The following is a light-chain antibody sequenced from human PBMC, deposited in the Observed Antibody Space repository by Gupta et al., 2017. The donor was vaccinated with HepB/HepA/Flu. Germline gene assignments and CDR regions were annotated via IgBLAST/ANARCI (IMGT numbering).Light chain of an antibody. CDR1: ESISSN. V-gene: IGKV3-15*01. CDR2: SAS. J-gene: IGKJ2*01. CDR3: QQFHNWYT. Sequence: EIVMTQSPATLSVSPGERATLSCRASESISSNLAWYQQKPGQAPRLLIYSASTSATGIPARFSGSGSGTEFTLSISSLQSEDLAVYYCQQFHNWYTFGQGTKLEIK.